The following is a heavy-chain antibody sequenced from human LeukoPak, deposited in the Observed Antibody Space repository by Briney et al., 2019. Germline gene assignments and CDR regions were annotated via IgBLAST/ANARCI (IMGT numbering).Heavy chain of an antibody. CDR3: ASGSGSGYYYFVY. D-gene: IGHD3-22*01. J-gene: IGHJ4*02. V-gene: IGHV3-33*01. CDR2: IWYDGSNK. CDR1: GFTFSSYG. Sequence: PGGSLRLSCAASGFTFSSYGMHWVRQAPGKGLEWVAVIWYDGSNKYYADSVKGRFTISRDNSKNTLYLQMNSLRAEDTAVYYCASGSGSGYYYFVYWGQGTLVTVSS.